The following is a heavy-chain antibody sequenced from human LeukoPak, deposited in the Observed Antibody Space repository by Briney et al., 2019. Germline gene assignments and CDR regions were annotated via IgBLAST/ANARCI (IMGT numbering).Heavy chain of an antibody. CDR2: IHHSGST. V-gene: IGHV4-34*01. CDR1: GGSFSDYY. J-gene: IGHJ3*02. D-gene: IGHD3-22*01. Sequence: SETLSLTCAVYGGSFSDYYWSWIRQAPGKGLEWIGEIHHSGSTIYNPSLKSRVTISVDTSKNQFSLKLSSVTAADTAVYYCAREAYYDSSGYHDAFDIWGQGAMVTVSS. CDR3: AREAYYDSSGYHDAFDI.